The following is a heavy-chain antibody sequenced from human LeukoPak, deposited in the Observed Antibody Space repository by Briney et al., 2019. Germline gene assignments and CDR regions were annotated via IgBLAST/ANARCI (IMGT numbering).Heavy chain of an antibody. J-gene: IGHJ4*02. CDR1: GVTVSNNY. V-gene: IGHV3-23*01. CDR3: ANEVRPNDY. D-gene: IGHD1-1*01. Sequence: GGSLRLSCAASGVTVSNNYMSWVRQAPGKGLEWVASIDISGGSTYYEDSVQGRFTISRDNSKNTLYLEMNSLRVEDTALYYCANEVRPNDYWGQGTLVTVSS. CDR2: IDISGGST.